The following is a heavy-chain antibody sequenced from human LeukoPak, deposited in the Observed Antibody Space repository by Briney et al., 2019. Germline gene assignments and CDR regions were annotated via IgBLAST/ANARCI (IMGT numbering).Heavy chain of an antibody. CDR3: ARRRQLGWFDP. J-gene: IGHJ5*02. Sequence: ASVKVSCKASGYTFTGYYMHWVRQAPGQGLEWMGRINPNSGGTNYAQKFQGRITMTRDTSISTAYMELSRLRSDDTAVYYCARRRQLGWFDPWGQGTLVTVSS. V-gene: IGHV1-2*06. CDR2: INPNSGGT. CDR1: GYTFTGYY. D-gene: IGHD1-1*01.